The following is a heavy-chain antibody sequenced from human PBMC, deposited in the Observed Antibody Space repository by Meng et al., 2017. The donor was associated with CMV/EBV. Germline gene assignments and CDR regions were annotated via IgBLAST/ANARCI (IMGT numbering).Heavy chain of an antibody. Sequence: GESLKISCAASGFTFSSYEMNWVRQAPGKGLEWVSVIYSGGGTYYADSVKGRFTISRDNSKNTLYLQMNSLRAEDTAVYYCARDYSAQGYGMDVWGQGTTVTVSS. CDR2: IYSGGGT. CDR1: GFTFSSYE. J-gene: IGHJ6*02. V-gene: IGHV3-53*01. D-gene: IGHD6-13*01. CDR3: ARDYSAQGYGMDV.